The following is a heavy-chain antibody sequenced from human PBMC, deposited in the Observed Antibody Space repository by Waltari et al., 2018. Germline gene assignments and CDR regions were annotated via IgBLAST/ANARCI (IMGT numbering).Heavy chain of an antibody. CDR2: INPNSGDT. V-gene: IGHV1-2*02. Sequence: QVQLVQSGSEVKKPGASVTVSCHPSVYTFPAYWLHWLRRAPGQGLEWVGWINPNSGDTNSAQKFQGRVTMTRDTSISTVYMELNWLTSDDTAVYYCARGPNTGNFDYWGQGTLITVSS. CDR3: ARGPNTGNFDY. D-gene: IGHD1-26*01. J-gene: IGHJ4*02. CDR1: VYTFPAYW.